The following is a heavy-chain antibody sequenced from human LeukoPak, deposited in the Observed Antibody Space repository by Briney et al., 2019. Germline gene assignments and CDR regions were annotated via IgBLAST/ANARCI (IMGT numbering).Heavy chain of an antibody. CDR2: ISSSGAGT. Sequence: PGGSLRLSCAASGFTFSSYAMSWVRQAPGKGLEWVSGISSSGAGTYYADSVKGRFTISRDNSKNTLYLQMNSLRAEDTAVYYCAKSANDYCSSNSCYKFDYWGQGTLVTVSS. D-gene: IGHD2-2*02. CDR1: GFTFSSYA. CDR3: AKSANDYCSSNSCYKFDY. V-gene: IGHV3-23*01. J-gene: IGHJ4*02.